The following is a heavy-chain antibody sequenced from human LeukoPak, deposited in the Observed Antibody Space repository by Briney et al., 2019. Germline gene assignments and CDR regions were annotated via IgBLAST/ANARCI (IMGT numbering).Heavy chain of an antibody. J-gene: IGHJ6*02. D-gene: IGHD3-9*01. CDR3: ARSIGLTGGGVDV. Sequence: GGSLRLSCAASGFAFRDYNMNWVRQAPGKGLEWVSYITDSGSTIHYADSVNGRFTISRDNAKNSLYLQMNSLRAEDSAVYYCARSIGLTGGGVDVWGRGTTVTVSS. CDR1: GFAFRDYN. V-gene: IGHV3-11*01. CDR2: ITDSGSTI.